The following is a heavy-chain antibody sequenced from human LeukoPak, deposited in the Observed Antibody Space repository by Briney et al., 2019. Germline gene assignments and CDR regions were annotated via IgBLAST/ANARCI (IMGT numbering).Heavy chain of an antibody. D-gene: IGHD3-10*01. Sequence: GGSLSLSCAASGFTFSGYSMNWVRQAPGKGLEWVSYISSSTSTIYYADSVKGRFTISRDNAKNSLYLQMNSLRDDDTAVYYCARDSGLDYWGQGTLVTVSS. V-gene: IGHV3-48*02. J-gene: IGHJ4*02. CDR2: ISSSTSTI. CDR3: ARDSGLDY. CDR1: GFTFSGYS.